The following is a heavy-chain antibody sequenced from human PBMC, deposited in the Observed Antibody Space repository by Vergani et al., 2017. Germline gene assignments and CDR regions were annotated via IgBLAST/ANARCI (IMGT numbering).Heavy chain of an antibody. V-gene: IGHV4-38-2*01. D-gene: IGHD2-2*01. CDR1: GYSISSGYY. Sequence: QVQLQESGPGLVKPSETLSLTCAVSGYSISSGYYWGWIRQPPGKGLEWIGRIYTSGSTNYNPSLKSRVTMSVDTSKNQFSLKLSSVTAADTAVYYCARGLRSSTSQRYFDYWGQGTLVTVSS. CDR2: IYTSGST. J-gene: IGHJ4*02. CDR3: ARGLRSSTSQRYFDY.